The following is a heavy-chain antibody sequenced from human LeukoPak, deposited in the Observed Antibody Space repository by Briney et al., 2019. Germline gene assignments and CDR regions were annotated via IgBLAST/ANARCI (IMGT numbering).Heavy chain of an antibody. D-gene: IGHD2-15*01. Sequence: GGSLRLSCAASGFTVSSNYMSWVRQAPGKGLEWVSVIYSGGSTYYADPVKGRFTISRDNSKNTLYLQMNSLRAEDTAVYYCARGSGSHYHCSGGSCYGDWGQGTLVTVSS. CDR1: GFTVSSNY. J-gene: IGHJ4*02. V-gene: IGHV3-66*01. CDR3: ARGSGSHYHCSGGSCYGD. CDR2: IYSGGST.